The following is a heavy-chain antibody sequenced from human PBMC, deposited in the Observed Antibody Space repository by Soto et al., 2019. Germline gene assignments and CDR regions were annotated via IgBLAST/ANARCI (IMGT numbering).Heavy chain of an antibody. V-gene: IGHV1-2*04. J-gene: IGHJ4*02. D-gene: IGHD2-2*01. Sequence: ASVKVSCKASGYTFTGYYMHWVRQAPGQGLEWMGWINPNSGGTNYAQKFQGWVTMTRDTSISTAYIELSRLRTDDTAVYYCARATYCSSTSCYYRYYFDYWGQGTLVTVSS. CDR3: ARATYCSSTSCYYRYYFDY. CDR2: INPNSGGT. CDR1: GYTFTGYY.